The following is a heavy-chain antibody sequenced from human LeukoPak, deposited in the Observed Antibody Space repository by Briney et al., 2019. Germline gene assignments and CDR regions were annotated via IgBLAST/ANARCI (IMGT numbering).Heavy chain of an antibody. CDR2: IYYSGST. CDR1: GGSISSYY. Sequence: SETLSLTCTVSGGSISSYYWGWIRQPPGKGLEWIGSIYYSGSTYYNPSLKSRVGVSVDTSKNQFSLKLSSVTAAGTAVYYCARDKYGDGGGYNWFDPWGQGILVTVSS. V-gene: IGHV4-39*07. J-gene: IGHJ5*02. D-gene: IGHD4-17*01. CDR3: ARDKYGDGGGYNWFDP.